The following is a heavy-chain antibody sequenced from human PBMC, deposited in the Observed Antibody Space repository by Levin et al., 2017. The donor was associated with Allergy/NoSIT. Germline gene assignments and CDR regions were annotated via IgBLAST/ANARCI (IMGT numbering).Heavy chain of an antibody. CDR2: INSDGSNT. J-gene: IGHJ4*02. V-gene: IGHV3-74*01. CDR1: GFTFSSNW. D-gene: IGHD2-2*01. CDR3: ARGGCSSTSCLDY. Sequence: GGSLRLSCAASGFTFSSNWMHWVRQAPGEGLVWVSEINSDGSNTNYADSVKGRFTISRDNARNTLSLQINSVRAEATAVYYCARGGCSSTSCLDYWGQGTLITVSS.